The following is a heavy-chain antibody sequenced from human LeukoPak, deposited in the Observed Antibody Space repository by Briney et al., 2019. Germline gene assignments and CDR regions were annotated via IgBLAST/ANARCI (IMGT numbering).Heavy chain of an antibody. V-gene: IGHV3-7*01. Sequence: GGSLRLSCAASRFTFSTSWMAWVRQAPGKGPEWVATIKEDGSQKYYVDFVKGRFTISRDNAKNSLSLQMNSLRVEDTAVYFCVRNLAYDSFDIWGQGTMVTVSS. CDR2: IKEDGSQK. CDR3: VRNLAYDSFDI. J-gene: IGHJ3*02. CDR1: RFTFSTSW. D-gene: IGHD3-16*01.